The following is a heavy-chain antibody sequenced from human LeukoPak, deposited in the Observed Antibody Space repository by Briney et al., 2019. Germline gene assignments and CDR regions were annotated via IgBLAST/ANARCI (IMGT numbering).Heavy chain of an antibody. V-gene: IGHV1-69*13. CDR1: GGTFSSYA. CDR3: ARARDGYNHFDY. CDR2: IIPIFGTA. J-gene: IGHJ4*02. Sequence: SVKVSCKASGGTFSSYAISWVRQAPGQGLEWMGGIIPIFGTANYAQKFQGRVTITADESTSTAYMELSSLRSEDTAVYYCARARDGYNHFDYWGQGILVTVSS. D-gene: IGHD5-24*01.